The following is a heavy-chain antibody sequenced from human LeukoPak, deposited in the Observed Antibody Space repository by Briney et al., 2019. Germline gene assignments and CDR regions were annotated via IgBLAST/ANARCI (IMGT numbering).Heavy chain of an antibody. CDR3: ARDRDYYDRSGYYYFDY. V-gene: IGHV3-7*04. J-gene: IGHJ4*02. D-gene: IGHD3-22*01. Sequence: GGSLRLSCAASGFTFSRYWMTWVRQAPGKGLEWVANIKHDGSEKYYVDSVKGRFTISRDNAKNSLYLQMNSLRAEDTAVYYCARDRDYYDRSGYYYFDYWGQGTLVTVSS. CDR1: GFTFSRYW. CDR2: IKHDGSEK.